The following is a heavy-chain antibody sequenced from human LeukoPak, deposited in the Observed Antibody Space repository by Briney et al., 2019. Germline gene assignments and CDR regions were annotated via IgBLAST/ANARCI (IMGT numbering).Heavy chain of an antibody. V-gene: IGHV3-66*01. J-gene: IGHJ4*02. D-gene: IGHD3-10*01. CDR3: ARDMGRGVQKGGDY. CDR1: GFTVSGNY. CDR2: IYSGGCT. Sequence: GGSLRLSCAASGFTVSGNYMSWVRQAPGKGLEWVSVIYSGGCTYFSDSVKGRFTISRDISKNTLYLQMNRLRAEDTDVYDCARDMGRGVQKGGDYWGQGTLVTVSS.